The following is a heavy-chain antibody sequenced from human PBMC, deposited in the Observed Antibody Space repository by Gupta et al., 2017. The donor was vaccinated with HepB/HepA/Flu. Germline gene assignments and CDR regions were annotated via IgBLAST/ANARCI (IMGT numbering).Heavy chain of an antibody. V-gene: IGHV3-23*01. CDR1: GFTFSSSA. J-gene: IGHJ4*02. D-gene: IGHD1-26*01. Sequence: EVRLLESGGGLVQPGESLRLSCAASGFTFSSSAMNWVRQAPGKGLEWVSTISASGTSTYYADSVKGRFTISRDNSKNTLFLQMNSLRVEDTAVYYCAKDFVGSRGDYSDYWGQGTLVTVSS. CDR2: ISASGTST. CDR3: AKDFVGSRGDYSDY.